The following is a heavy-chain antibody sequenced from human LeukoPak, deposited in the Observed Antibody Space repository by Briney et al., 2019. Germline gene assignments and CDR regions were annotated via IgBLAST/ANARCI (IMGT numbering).Heavy chain of an antibody. D-gene: IGHD3-22*01. CDR2: IYTSGST. V-gene: IGHV4-61*02. Sequence: SETLSLTCTVSGGSISSGSYYWSWIRQPAGKGLEWIGRIYTSGSTNYNPSLKSRVTISVDTSKNQFSLKLGSVTAADTAVYYCARERPDATYYYDSSGYYYGDWGQGTLVTVSS. CDR3: ARERPDATYYYDSSGYYYGD. CDR1: GGSISSGSYY. J-gene: IGHJ4*02.